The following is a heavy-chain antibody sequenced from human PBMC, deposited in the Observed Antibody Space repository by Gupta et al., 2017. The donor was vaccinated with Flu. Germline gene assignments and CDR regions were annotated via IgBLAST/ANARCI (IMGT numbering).Heavy chain of an antibody. Sequence: EVQLLESGGGLVQPGGSLRVSCEASGFTFSSYAMSWVPQAPGKGLEWVSGISGSGGDTYYADSIKGRFTSSRDNSKNTLYLQMNSLRAEDSAVYYCAKGNYRGGGVGASDAFEIWGQGTMVTISS. J-gene: IGHJ3*02. D-gene: IGHD1-26*01. V-gene: IGHV3-23*01. CDR2: ISGSGGDT. CDR3: AKGNYRGGGVGASDAFEI. CDR1: GFTFSSYA.